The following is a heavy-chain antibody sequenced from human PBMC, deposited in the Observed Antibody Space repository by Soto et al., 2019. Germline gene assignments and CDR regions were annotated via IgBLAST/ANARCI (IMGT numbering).Heavy chain of an antibody. CDR1: GGSFTGYY. CDR2: INHSGST. V-gene: IGHV4-34*01. CDR3: ASTFRFDTIVGLVKPNYFDY. D-gene: IGHD3-3*01. J-gene: IGHJ4*02. Sequence: QVHLQQWGAGLLNASETLSLTCAVYGGSFTGYYWSWLRQPPGKGLAWIGEINHSGSTNYNPSLKSRVTSSLDTSKNQFSLKLNSGSAADTAVYYCASTFRFDTIVGLVKPNYFDYWGQGILVSVSS.